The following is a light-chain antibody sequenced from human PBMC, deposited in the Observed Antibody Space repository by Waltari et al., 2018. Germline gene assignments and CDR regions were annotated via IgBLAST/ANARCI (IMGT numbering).Light chain of an antibody. V-gene: IGKV1-39*01. CDR1: HNINIY. Sequence: DIQMTQSPSSLSASVGETVTITCRASHNINIYLNWYQQKPGRAPKLLIHGASSLHTGVPSRFSGSGSGTDFTLTISSLQPEDFATYYCQQGYSTRFTSGPGTIVDMK. CDR2: GAS. CDR3: QQGYSTRFT. J-gene: IGKJ3*01.